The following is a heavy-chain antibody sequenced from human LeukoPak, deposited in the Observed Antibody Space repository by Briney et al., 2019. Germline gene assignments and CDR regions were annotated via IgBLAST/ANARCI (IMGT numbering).Heavy chain of an antibody. Sequence: GGSLRLSCAASGFTFSSYAMHWVRQAPGKGLEWVAVISYDGSNKYYADSVKGRFTISRDNSKNTLYLQMNSLRAEDTAVYYCAREFDYWGQGTLVTVSS. J-gene: IGHJ4*02. CDR2: ISYDGSNK. CDR3: AREFDY. CDR1: GFTFSSYA. V-gene: IGHV3-30-3*01.